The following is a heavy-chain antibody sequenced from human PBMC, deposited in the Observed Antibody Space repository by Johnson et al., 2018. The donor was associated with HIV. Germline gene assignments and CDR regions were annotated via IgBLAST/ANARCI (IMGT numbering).Heavy chain of an antibody. V-gene: IGHV3-30*04. D-gene: IGHD4-23*01. Sequence: VQLVESGGGVVQPGRSLRLSCAASGFTFSSYAMHWVRQAPGQGLEWVAVISYDGSKKYYADSVKGRFTISRDNSKNTLYLQRHSLRADDTAGYYCASGEDYGGNYGAFDIWGQGTMVTVSS. CDR3: ASGEDYGGNYGAFDI. CDR1: GFTFSSYA. CDR2: ISYDGSKK. J-gene: IGHJ3*02.